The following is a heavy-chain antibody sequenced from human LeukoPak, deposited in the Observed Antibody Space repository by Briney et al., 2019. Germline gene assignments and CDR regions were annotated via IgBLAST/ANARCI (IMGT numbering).Heavy chain of an antibody. CDR2: IYPGDSET. CDR3: ARSATVDDFDY. V-gene: IGHV5-51*01. J-gene: IGHJ4*02. CDR1: GYNFGAFW. Sequence: GDSLKISCKVAGYNFGAFWIAWVRQVPGKGLEWMGIIYPGDSETRYGPTFQGQVTISAHTSIATAYLQWRSVRASDSAIYYCARSATVDDFDYWGQGSLVTVSS. D-gene: IGHD4-23*01.